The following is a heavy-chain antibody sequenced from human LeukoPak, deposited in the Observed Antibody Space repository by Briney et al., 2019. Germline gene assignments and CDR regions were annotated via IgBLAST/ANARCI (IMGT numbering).Heavy chain of an antibody. CDR2: IESSEYYT. CDR3: ARNGDLYGMDL. D-gene: IGHD4-17*01. V-gene: IGHV5-10-1*01. Sequence: GESLRISCKGPGYSFTSYWISWVRQMPGKGLEWMGRIESSEYYTNYSPSFQGHVTISADQAIGTAYLQRSSLKASDSAMYYCARNGDLYGMDLWPKGPTLSVFS. CDR1: GYSFTSYW. J-gene: IGHJ6*04.